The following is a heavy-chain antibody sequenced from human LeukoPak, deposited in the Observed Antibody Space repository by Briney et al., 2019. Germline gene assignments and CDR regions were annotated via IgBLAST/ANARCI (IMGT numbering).Heavy chain of an antibody. V-gene: IGHV5-51*01. J-gene: IGHJ3*02. D-gene: IGHD3-22*01. CDR1: GYSFTSYW. Sequence: GESLQISCKGSGYSFTSYWIGWVRQMPGKGLEWLGIIYPGDSDTRYSPSIQGQVTISADKSISTGSLQWSSLKASDTAMYYCARHRRPYYYDSSDYYLSAFDISGQGTMVTVSS. CDR2: IYPGDSDT. CDR3: ARHRRPYYYDSSDYYLSAFDI.